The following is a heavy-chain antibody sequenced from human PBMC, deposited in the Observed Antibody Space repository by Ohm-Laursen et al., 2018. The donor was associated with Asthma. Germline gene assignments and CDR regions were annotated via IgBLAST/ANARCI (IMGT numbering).Heavy chain of an antibody. J-gene: IGHJ4*02. V-gene: IGHV3-23*01. D-gene: IGHD2-15*01. CDR2: IDGSGGRT. CDR1: GFTFNKHH. Sequence: SLRLSCAASGFTFNKHHMTWVRQAPGKGLEWVSAIDGSGGRTYYADSVKGRFTISRDNLRNTLYLQMNSLRAEDTAVYYCAKDSSEVVAADEYWGQGTLVTVSS. CDR3: AKDSSEVVAADEY.